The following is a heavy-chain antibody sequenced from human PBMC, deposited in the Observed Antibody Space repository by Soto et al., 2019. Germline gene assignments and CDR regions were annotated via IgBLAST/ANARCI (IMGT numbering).Heavy chain of an antibody. Sequence: GGSLRLSCAASGFTFSSYAMSWVRQAPGKGLEWVSAISGSGGSTYYADSVKGRFTISRDNSKNTLYLQMNSLRAEDTAVYYCATPVRFLEWFALGYWGQGTLVTVSS. CDR3: ATPVRFLEWFALGY. J-gene: IGHJ4*02. CDR1: GFTFSSYA. CDR2: ISGSGGST. V-gene: IGHV3-23*01. D-gene: IGHD3-3*01.